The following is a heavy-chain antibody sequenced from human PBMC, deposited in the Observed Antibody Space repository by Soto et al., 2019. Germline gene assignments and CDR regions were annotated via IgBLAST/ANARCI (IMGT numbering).Heavy chain of an antibody. V-gene: IGHV3-30*18. D-gene: IGHD6-6*01. J-gene: IGHJ5*02. CDR3: AKDHAAARPNWFDP. CDR2: ISYDGSNK. CDR1: GFTFSSYG. Sequence: GGSLRLSCAASGFTFSSYGMYWVRQAPGKGLEWVAVISYDGSNKYYADSVKGRFTISRDNSKNTLYLQMNSLRAEDTAVYYCAKDHAAARPNWFDPWGQGTLVTVSS.